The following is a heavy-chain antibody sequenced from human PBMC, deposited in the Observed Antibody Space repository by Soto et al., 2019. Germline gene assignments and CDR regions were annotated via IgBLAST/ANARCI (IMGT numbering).Heavy chain of an antibody. CDR1: GGTFSRYT. D-gene: IGHD3-22*01. V-gene: IGHV1-69*13. CDR3: ARDGTLYDSSAYYYLY. CDR2: ITPMFGTP. J-gene: IGHJ4*02. Sequence: SVKVSCKASGGTFSRYTITWVRQAPGQGLEWMGGITPMFGTPNYAQKFQGGVTITADESTSTAYMELSSLRSEDTAMYYCARDGTLYDSSAYYYLYWGQGTLVTVSS.